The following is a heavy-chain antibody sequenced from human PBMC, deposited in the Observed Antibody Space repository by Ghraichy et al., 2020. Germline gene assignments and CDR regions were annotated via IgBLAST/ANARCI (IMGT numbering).Heavy chain of an antibody. J-gene: IGHJ4*02. Sequence: GESLNISCAASGFTFSSYWMSWVRQAPGKGLEWVANIKEDGSEKNYVDSVKGRFTISRDNAKNSLYLQMNSLRAEDTAVYYCARERAGTSGYWGQGTLVTVSS. D-gene: IGHD6-19*01. CDR1: GFTFSSYW. V-gene: IGHV3-7*03. CDR3: ARERAGTSGY. CDR2: IKEDGSEK.